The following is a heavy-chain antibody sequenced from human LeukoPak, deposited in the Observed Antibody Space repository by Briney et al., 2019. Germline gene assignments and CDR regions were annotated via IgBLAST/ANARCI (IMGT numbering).Heavy chain of an antibody. J-gene: IGHJ4*02. CDR1: GGSISSSSYY. CDR3: ARQLPSEPLYDYVWGSYRFASTTKFDY. CDR2: IYYSGST. Sequence: SETLSLTCTVPGGSISSSSYYWGWIRQPPGKGLEWIGSIYYSGSTYYNPSLKSRVTISVDTSKNQFSLKLSSVTAADTAVYYCARQLPSEPLYDYVWGSYRFASTTKFDYWGQGTLVTVSS. D-gene: IGHD3-16*02. V-gene: IGHV4-39*01.